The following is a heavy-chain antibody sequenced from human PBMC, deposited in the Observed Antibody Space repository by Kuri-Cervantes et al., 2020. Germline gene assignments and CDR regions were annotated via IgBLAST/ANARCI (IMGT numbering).Heavy chain of an antibody. V-gene: IGHV4-61*01. CDR3: AGGTNYYYYYYMDV. J-gene: IGHJ6*03. D-gene: IGHD1-1*01. CDR1: GGSVSSGSYY. Sequence: GSLRLSCTVSGGSVSSGSYYWSWIRQPPGKGLEWIGYIYYSGSTNYNPSLKSRVTISVDTSKNQFSLKLSSVTAADTAVYYCAGGTNYYYYYYMDVWGKGTTVTVSS. CDR2: IYYSGST.